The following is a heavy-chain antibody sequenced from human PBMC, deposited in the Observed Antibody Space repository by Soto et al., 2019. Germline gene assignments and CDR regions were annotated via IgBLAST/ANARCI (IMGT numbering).Heavy chain of an antibody. D-gene: IGHD3-10*01. V-gene: IGHV4-30-2*01. CDR2: IYHSGST. CDR3: ARGIGDYYGSGSSAPFDY. CDR1: GGSISSGGYS. J-gene: IGHJ4*02. Sequence: QLQLQESGSGLVKPSQTLSLTCAVSGGSISSGGYSWSWIRQPPGKGLEWIGYIYHSGSTYYNPCLKSRVPISVDRSKNQFSLKLSSVTAADTAVYYCARGIGDYYGSGSSAPFDYWGQGTLVTVSS.